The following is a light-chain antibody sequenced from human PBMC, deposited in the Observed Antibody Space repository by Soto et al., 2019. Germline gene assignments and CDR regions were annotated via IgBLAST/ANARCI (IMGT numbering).Light chain of an antibody. CDR1: SSNFGAGYD. CDR2: GNS. Sequence: QSVLTQPPSVSGAPGQRVTISCTGTSSNFGAGYDVHWYQQLPGTAPKLLIYGNSNRPSGVPDRFSGSKSGTPASLAITGLQAEDEADYYCQSYDSSLSGYVFGTGTKLTVL. V-gene: IGLV1-40*01. CDR3: QSYDSSLSGYV. J-gene: IGLJ1*01.